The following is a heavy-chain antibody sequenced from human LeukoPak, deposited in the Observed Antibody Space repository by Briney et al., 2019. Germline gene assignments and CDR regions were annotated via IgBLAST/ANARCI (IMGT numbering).Heavy chain of an antibody. CDR2: IQYDGSKK. Sequence: TGGSLRLSCAASGFIFSSNGTHWVRQAPGKGLEWVTFIQYDGSKKYYADSVKGRFTISRDNSKNTLYLEMNSLRAEDTAVYYCAKDIGSYYDYWGQGILVTVSS. CDR1: GFIFSSNG. CDR3: AKDIGSYYDY. D-gene: IGHD3-10*01. J-gene: IGHJ4*02. V-gene: IGHV3-30*02.